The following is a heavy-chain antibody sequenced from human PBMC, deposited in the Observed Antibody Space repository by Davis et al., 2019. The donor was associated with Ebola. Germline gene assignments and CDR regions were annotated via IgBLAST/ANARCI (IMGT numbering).Heavy chain of an antibody. CDR3: ARVLQQVVRLDP. CDR1: GGSFSGYY. CDR2: INHSGST. Sequence: MPSETLSLTCAVYGGSFSGYYWSWIRQPPGKGLEWIGEINHSGSTNYDPSFKSRVTISVDTSKNQFSLKVSSVTAADTAVYYCARVLQQVVRLDPWGQGTLVIVSS. D-gene: IGHD6-6*01. J-gene: IGHJ5*02. V-gene: IGHV4-34*01.